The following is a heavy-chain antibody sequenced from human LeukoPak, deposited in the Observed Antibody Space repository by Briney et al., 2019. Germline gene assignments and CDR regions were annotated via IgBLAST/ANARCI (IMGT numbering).Heavy chain of an antibody. V-gene: IGHV1-2*02. J-gene: IGHJ4*02. CDR2: INPNSGGT. CDR1: GYTFTGYY. CDR3: ARHDSSGYCFDY. D-gene: IGHD3-22*01. Sequence: GASVKVSCKASGYTFTGYYMHWVRQAPGQGLEWMGWINPNSGGTNHAQKFQGRVTMTRDTSISTAYMELSRLRSDGTAVYYCARHDSSGYCFDYWGQGTLVAVSS.